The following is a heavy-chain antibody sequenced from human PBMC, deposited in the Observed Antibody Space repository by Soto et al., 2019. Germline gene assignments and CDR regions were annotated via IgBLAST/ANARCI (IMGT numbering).Heavy chain of an antibody. J-gene: IGHJ4*02. D-gene: IGHD1-1*01. CDR2: MNPNSGNT. V-gene: IGHV1-8*01. CDR1: GYTFTSYD. Sequence: QVQLVQSGAEVKKPGASVKVSCKASGYTFTSYDINWVRQATGQGLEWMGWMNPNSGNTGYAQKFQGRVTMTRNTSISTDYMAMSSLRSEETAVYYCARTLYCYNVDYWGQGTLVTVSS. CDR3: ARTLYCYNVDY.